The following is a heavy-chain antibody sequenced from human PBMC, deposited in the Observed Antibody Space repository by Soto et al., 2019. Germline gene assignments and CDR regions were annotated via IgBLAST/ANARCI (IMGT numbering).Heavy chain of an antibody. CDR1: GYTFTSYY. V-gene: IGHV1-46*01. Sequence: ASVKVSCKASGYTFTSYYMHWVRQAPGQGLEWMGIINPSGGSTSYAQKFQGRVTMTRDTSTSTVYMELSSLRSEDTAVYYCARDEYRSSSHEHALDYWGQGTLVTVS. J-gene: IGHJ4*02. CDR2: INPSGGST. CDR3: ARDEYRSSSHEHALDY. D-gene: IGHD6-6*01.